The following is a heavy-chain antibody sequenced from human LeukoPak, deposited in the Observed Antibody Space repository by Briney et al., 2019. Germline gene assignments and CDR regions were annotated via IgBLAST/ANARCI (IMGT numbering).Heavy chain of an antibody. CDR2: ISSNSRTI. CDR1: GFTFRSYS. Sequence: QAGGSLRLSCAASGFTFRSYSMNWVRQAPGKGLEWISYISSNSRTIHYAESVKGRFTISRDNSKNTLYLQMNSLRAEDTAVYYCAKDRAGDDYWGQGTLVTVSS. V-gene: IGHV3-48*01. CDR3: AKDRAGDDY. J-gene: IGHJ4*02. D-gene: IGHD3-16*01.